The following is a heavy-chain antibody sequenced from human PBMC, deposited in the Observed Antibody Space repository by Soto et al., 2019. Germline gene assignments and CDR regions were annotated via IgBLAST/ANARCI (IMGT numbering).Heavy chain of an antibody. J-gene: IGHJ4*02. D-gene: IGHD5-18*01. V-gene: IGHV4-59*01. CDR3: ARIKRGYSYGSIIDF. CDR2: VFYSGST. CDR1: GGSIRDYY. Sequence: SETLSLTCTVSGGSIRDYYWSWIRQPPGKGLEFIGYVFYSGSTNYNPSLKSRVSITVDTPKNIFSLKLRSVTAADTAIYFCARIKRGYSYGSIIDFWGQGARVTVSS.